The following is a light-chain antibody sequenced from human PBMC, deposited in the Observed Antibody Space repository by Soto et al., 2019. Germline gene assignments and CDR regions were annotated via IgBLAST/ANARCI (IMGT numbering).Light chain of an antibody. CDR3: EQYNNWFSIT. Sequence: EIVLTQSPGTLSLSPGERATLSCRASQSVSSSYLAWYQQKPGQAPRLLIYGASSRATGIPDRFSGSGFGTEFTLTISSLQPEDFAVYYCEQYNNWFSITFGQGTRLEIK. CDR2: GAS. J-gene: IGKJ5*01. CDR1: QSVSSSY. V-gene: IGKV3-20*01.